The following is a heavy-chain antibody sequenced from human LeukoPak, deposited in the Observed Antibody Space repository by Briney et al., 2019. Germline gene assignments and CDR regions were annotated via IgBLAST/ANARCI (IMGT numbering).Heavy chain of an antibody. CDR2: INHSGST. CDR3: ARGEITRTHGIFGTNYYYYGMDV. J-gene: IGHJ6*02. D-gene: IGHD3-3*01. V-gene: IGHV4-34*01. CDR1: GFTVSSNY. Sequence: SGGSLRLSCAASGFTVSSNYMSWVRQPPGKGLEWIGEINHSGSTNYNPSLKSRVTISVDTSKNQFSLKLSSVTAADTAVYYCARGEITRTHGIFGTNYYYYGMDVWGQGTTVTVSS.